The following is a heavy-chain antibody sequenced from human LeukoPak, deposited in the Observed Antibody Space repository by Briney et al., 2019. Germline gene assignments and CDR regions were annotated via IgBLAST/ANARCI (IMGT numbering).Heavy chain of an antibody. CDR2: ISSSSSYI. CDR3: ARDRIEMATAYDY. J-gene: IGHJ4*02. CDR1: GFTFSSYS. V-gene: IGHV3-21*01. Sequence: GGSLRLSCAASGFTFSSYSVNWVRQAPGKGLEWVSSISSSSSYIYYAGSVKGRFTISRDNAKNSLYLQMNSLRAEDTAVYYCARDRIEMATAYDYWGQGTLVTVSS. D-gene: IGHD5-24*01.